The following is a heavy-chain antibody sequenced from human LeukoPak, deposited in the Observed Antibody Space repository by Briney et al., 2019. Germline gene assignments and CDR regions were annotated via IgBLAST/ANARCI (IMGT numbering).Heavy chain of an antibody. V-gene: IGHV5-51*01. D-gene: IGHD3-10*01. CDR2: IYPGDSDV. CDR3: ARLSTPGSMGAFDV. Sequence: GGSLQISFKASGYSFISYWLAWLRRLPGKGLEWMGIIYPGDSDVRYSPSFQGQVTFSVDKSITTAYLQWSSLKASDTATYSCARLSTPGSMGAFDVWGQGTMVTVSS. CDR1: GYSFISYW. J-gene: IGHJ3*01.